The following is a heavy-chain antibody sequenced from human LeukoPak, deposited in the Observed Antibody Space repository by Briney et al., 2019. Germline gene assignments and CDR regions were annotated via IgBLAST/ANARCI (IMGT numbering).Heavy chain of an antibody. CDR3: ARASYSNFYYYYYYMDV. D-gene: IGHD4-11*01. J-gene: IGHJ6*03. CDR1: GGSISSYY. Sequence: SETLSLTCTVSGGSISSYYRSWIRQPAGKGLEWIGRIYTSGSTNYNPSLKSRVTMSVDTSKNQFSLKLSSVTAADTAVYYCARASYSNFYYYYYYMDVWGKGTTVTVS. CDR2: IYTSGST. V-gene: IGHV4-4*07.